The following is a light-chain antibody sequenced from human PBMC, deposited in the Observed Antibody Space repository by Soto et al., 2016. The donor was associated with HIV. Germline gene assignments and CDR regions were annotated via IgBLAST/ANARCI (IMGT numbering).Light chain of an antibody. CDR3: MQGIHWPPT. J-gene: IGKJ1*01. CDR2: KVS. V-gene: IGKV2-30*02. Sequence: DVVMTQSPLSLSVTLGQPASISCRSSQSLVHSDGNTYLNWFRQRPGQSPRRLIYKVSNRDSGVPDRFGGSGSGTDFTLKISRVEAEDVGIYYCMQGIHWPPTFGQGTQGGNQT. CDR1: QSLVHSDGNTY.